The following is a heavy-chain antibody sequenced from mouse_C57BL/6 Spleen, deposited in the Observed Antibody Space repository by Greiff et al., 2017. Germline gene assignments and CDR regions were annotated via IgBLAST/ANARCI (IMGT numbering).Heavy chain of an antibody. CDR1: RYSFTGYY. CDR3: ARKPIYGSSYWYFDV. Sequence: EVQLQQSGPELVKPGASVKISCKASRYSFTGYYMNWVKQSPEKSLEWIGEINPSTGGTTYNQKFKAKATLTVDKSSSTAYMQLKSLTSEDSAVYYCARKPIYGSSYWYFDVWGTGTTVTVSS. V-gene: IGHV1-42*01. J-gene: IGHJ1*03. CDR2: INPSTGGT. D-gene: IGHD1-1*01.